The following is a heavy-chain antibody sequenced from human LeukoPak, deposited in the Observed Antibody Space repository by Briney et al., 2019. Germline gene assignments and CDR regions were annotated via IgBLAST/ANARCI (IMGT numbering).Heavy chain of an antibody. D-gene: IGHD3-10*01. V-gene: IGHV3-66*01. CDR2: IYSGGST. CDR1: GFTVSSNY. CDR3: ARLFVGYYYGSGTYWGHFDY. J-gene: IGHJ4*02. Sequence: GGSLRLSCAASGFTVSSNYMSWVRQAPGKGLEWVSVIYSGGSTYHADSVKGRFTISRDNSKNTLYLQMNSLRAEDTAVYYCARLFVGYYYGSGTYWGHFDYWGQGTLVTVSS.